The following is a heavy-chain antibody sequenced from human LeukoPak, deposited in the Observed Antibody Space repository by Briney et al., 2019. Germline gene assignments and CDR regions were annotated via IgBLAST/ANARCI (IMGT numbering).Heavy chain of an antibody. CDR1: GFTFSSYA. J-gene: IGHJ2*01. CDR3: AKDQESPLAVAGNLGYFDL. CDR2: ISGSGGST. V-gene: IGHV3-23*01. D-gene: IGHD6-19*01. Sequence: RTGGSLRLSCAASGFTFSSYAMSWVRQAPGKGLEWVSAISGSGGSTYYADSVKGRFTISRDNSKNTLYLQMNSLRAEDTAVYYCAKDQESPLAVAGNLGYFDLWGRGTLVTVSS.